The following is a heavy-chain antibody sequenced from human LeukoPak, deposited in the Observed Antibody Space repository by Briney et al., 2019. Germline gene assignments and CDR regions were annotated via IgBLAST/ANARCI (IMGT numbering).Heavy chain of an antibody. J-gene: IGHJ4*02. V-gene: IGHV3-30*04. CDR1: GFTFSSYA. Sequence: PGGSLRLSCAASGFTFSSYAMHWVRQAPGKGLEWVAVISYDGSNKYYADSVKGRFTISRDNSKNTLYLQMNSLRAEDTAVYYCAKGPSYGLNDYWGQGTLVTVSS. D-gene: IGHD5-18*01. CDR3: AKGPSYGLNDY. CDR2: ISYDGSNK.